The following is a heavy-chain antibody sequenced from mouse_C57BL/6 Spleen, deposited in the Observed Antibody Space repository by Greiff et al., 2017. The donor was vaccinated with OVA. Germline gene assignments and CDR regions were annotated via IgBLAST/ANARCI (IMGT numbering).Heavy chain of an antibody. CDR2: IYPGDGDT. D-gene: IGHD4-1*01. CDR1: GYAFSSYW. J-gene: IGHJ2*01. Sequence: VHLVESGAELVKPGASVKISCKASGYAFSSYWMNWVKQRPGKGLEGIGQIYPGDGDTNYNGKFKGKATLTADKSSSTAYMQLSSLTSEDSAVYFCAREREGTGIFDYWGQGTTLTVSS. V-gene: IGHV1-80*01. CDR3: AREREGTGIFDY.